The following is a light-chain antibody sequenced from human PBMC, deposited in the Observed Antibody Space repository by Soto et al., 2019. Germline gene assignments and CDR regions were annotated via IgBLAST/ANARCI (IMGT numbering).Light chain of an antibody. V-gene: IGLV1-40*01. CDR2: GNS. CDR3: QSYDSSLSAL. CDR1: SSNIGAGSD. Sequence: QLVLTQPPSVSGAPGQRVTISCTGSSSNIGAGSDVHWYQQLPGTAPKLLIYGNSNRPSGVPDRFSGSKSGTSASLAITGLQAEDEADYYCQSYDSSLSALFGGGTKLTVL. J-gene: IGLJ3*02.